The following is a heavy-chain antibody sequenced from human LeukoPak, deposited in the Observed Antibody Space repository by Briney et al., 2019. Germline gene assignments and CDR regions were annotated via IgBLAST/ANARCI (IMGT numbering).Heavy chain of an antibody. Sequence: ASVTVSCMASGYTLASYGINWLRQAPGQGLDGVGLIRGHYGYTNYAQKLQGIVTMTRDTTTSTAYMELRSLRSDDTAVFYCARDVGNYYYDGSGYYGPPLFDYWGHRTLFTVSS. CDR3: ARDVGNYYYDGSGYYGPPLFDY. CDR2: IRGHYGYT. CDR1: GYTLASYG. J-gene: IGHJ4*01. D-gene: IGHD3-22*01. V-gene: IGHV1-18*01.